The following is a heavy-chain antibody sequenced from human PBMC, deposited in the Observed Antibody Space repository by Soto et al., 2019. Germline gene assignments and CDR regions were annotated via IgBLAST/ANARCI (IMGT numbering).Heavy chain of an antibody. CDR1: GFTFSIYG. J-gene: IGHJ6*02. CDR2: ISYDGSNK. D-gene: IGHD3-3*01. V-gene: IGHV3-30*03. Sequence: PGSCLRLSCAASGFTFSIYGMHWALQAXXKGLEWVAVISYDGSNKYYADSXXGRLTISRDDSKNTLYLHMNSLRVEDTAVYYCATDPPWTVGPLAMDVWGQGTTVTVSS. CDR3: ATDPPWTVGPLAMDV.